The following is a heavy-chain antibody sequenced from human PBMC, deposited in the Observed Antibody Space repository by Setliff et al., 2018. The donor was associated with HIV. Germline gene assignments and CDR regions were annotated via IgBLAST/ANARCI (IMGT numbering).Heavy chain of an antibody. CDR2: LNAGKGDT. D-gene: IGHD2-8*02. Sequence: ASVKVSCKASGYTFTTYSMHWVRQAPGQSLEWRGWLNAGKGDTKFSQEFQGRITINWDTSASTAYLELRSLRSEDTAVYYCARGALLAVFDFDHWGQGTMVTVSS. CDR1: GYTFTTYS. J-gene: IGHJ4*02. CDR3: ARGALLAVFDFDH. V-gene: IGHV1-3*03.